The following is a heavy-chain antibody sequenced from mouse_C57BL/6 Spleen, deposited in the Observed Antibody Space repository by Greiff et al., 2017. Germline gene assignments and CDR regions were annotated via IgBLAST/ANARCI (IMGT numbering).Heavy chain of an antibody. CDR1: GYTFTSYW. V-gene: IGHV1-50*01. J-gene: IGHJ4*01. D-gene: IGHD2-1*01. Sequence: VKLQQPGAELVKPGASVKLSCKASGYTFTSYWMQWVKQRPGQGLEWIGEIDPSDSYTNYNQKFKGKATLTVDTSSSTAYMQLSSLTSEDSAVYYCARSDGNYSYAMDYWGQGTSVTVSS. CDR2: IDPSDSYT. CDR3: ARSDGNYSYAMDY.